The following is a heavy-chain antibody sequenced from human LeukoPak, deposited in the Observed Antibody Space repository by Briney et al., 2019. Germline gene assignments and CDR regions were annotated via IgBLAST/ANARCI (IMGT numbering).Heavy chain of an antibody. CDR2: INPNSGGT. CDR3: AREQRLHDYVWGSYRDHDAFDI. D-gene: IGHD3-16*02. CDR1: GYTFTSYG. J-gene: IGHJ3*02. V-gene: IGHV1-2*04. Sequence: ASVKVSCKASGYTFTSYGISWVRQAPGQGLEWMGWINPNSGGTNYAQKFQGWVTMTRDTSISTAYMELSRLRSDDTAVYYCAREQRLHDYVWGSYRDHDAFDIWGQGTMVTVSS.